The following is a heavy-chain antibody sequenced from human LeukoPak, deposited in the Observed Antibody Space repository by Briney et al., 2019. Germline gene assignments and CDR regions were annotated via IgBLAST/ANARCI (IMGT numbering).Heavy chain of an antibody. CDR3: ARATYYYDSSGYYYGPYYFDY. CDR2: IYSGGST. CDR1: GFTVSSNY. Sequence: GRSLRLSCAASGFTVSSNYMSWVRQAPGKGLEWVSVIYSGGSTYYADSVKGRFTISRHNSKNTLYLQMNSLRAGDTAVYYCARATYYYDSSGYYYGPYYFDYWGQGTLVTVSS. D-gene: IGHD3-22*01. V-gene: IGHV3-53*04. J-gene: IGHJ4*02.